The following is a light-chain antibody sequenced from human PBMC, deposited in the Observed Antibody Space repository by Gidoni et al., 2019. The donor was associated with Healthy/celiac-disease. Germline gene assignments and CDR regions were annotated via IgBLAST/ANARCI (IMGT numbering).Light chain of an antibody. CDR3: QQSSGLT. CDR1: QSISSY. J-gene: IGKJ4*01. CDR2: AAS. V-gene: IGKV1-39*01. Sequence: IQMTQSPSSLSASVGDRVTITCRASQSISSYLTWYQQKPGKAPKLLIYAASSLKSGVPSRFSGSGSGTDFTLTISSLQPEDFATYYCQQSSGLTFGGGTKVEIK.